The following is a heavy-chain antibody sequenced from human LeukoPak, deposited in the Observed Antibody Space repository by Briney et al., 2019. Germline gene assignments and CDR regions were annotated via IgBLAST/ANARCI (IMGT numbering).Heavy chain of an antibody. D-gene: IGHD2-21*02. CDR2: IKEDGSDI. J-gene: IGHJ4*02. CDR1: GFTFSVYA. CDR3: ARDQWRLFDY. Sequence: GGSLRLSCAASGFTFSVYAMSWVRQAPGKGLEWVANIKEDGSDIYYVDSVKGRFTISRDNAKNLLYLQMSSLRAEDTAVYYCARDQWRLFDYWGQGTLVTVSS. V-gene: IGHV3-7*04.